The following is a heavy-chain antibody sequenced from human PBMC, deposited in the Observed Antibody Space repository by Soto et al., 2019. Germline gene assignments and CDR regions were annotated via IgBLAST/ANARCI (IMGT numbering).Heavy chain of an antibody. V-gene: IGHV4-4*07. CDR1: GGSISSYY. D-gene: IGHD5-18*01. CDR3: ARVGSYGTGYYYYYGMDV. CDR2: IYTSGST. J-gene: IGHJ6*02. Sequence: QVQLQESGPGLVKPSETLSLTCTVSGGSISSYYWSWIRQPAGKGLEWIGSIYTSGSTNYNPSLKSRVTMSVDTSKNQFSLKLSSVTAADTAVYYCARVGSYGTGYYYYYGMDVWGQGTTVTVSS.